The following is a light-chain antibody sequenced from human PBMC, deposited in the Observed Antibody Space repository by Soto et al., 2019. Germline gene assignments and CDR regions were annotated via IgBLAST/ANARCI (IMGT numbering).Light chain of an antibody. Sequence: QSVLTQSPSVSGAPGQMVTISCTGNSSNIGAGYDVHWYKQLPGTAPKVLIYGNDNRPLGVPDRFSGSKSGTSGSLVISGLQAEDEADYYCQSYDSSLSRFVFGSGTKVTVL. CDR2: GND. J-gene: IGLJ1*01. CDR1: SSNIGAGYD. CDR3: QSYDSSLSRFV. V-gene: IGLV1-40*01.